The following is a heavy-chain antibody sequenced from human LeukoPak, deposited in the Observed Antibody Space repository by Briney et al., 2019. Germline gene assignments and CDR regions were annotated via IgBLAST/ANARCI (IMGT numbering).Heavy chain of an antibody. D-gene: IGHD3-22*01. CDR3: ARERGRYYDSSPN. CDR1: GGSISRGDYY. J-gene: IGHJ4*02. Sequence: PSQTLSLTCTVSGGSISRGDYYWSWIRQPPGKGLEWIGYIYYSGSTYYNPSLKSRVTISVDTSRNQFSLKLSSVTAADTAVYYCARERGRYYDSSPNWGQGTLVTVSS. CDR2: IYYSGST. V-gene: IGHV4-30-4*01.